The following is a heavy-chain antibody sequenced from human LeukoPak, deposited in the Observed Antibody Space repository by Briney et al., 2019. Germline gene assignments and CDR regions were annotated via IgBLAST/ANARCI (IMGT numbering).Heavy chain of an antibody. J-gene: IGHJ5*01. V-gene: IGHV3-74*01. Sequence: GGSLRLSCAASGFTFTKNWMHWVRQAPGKGLVWVSLIKDDGTTTAYADSVKGRFTISRDNAKNTVHLQMNSLRAEDTAIYYCARDRFHAVESWGQGTLVTVSS. CDR3: ARDRFHAVES. D-gene: IGHD3-16*01. CDR1: GFTFTKNW. CDR2: IKDDGTTT.